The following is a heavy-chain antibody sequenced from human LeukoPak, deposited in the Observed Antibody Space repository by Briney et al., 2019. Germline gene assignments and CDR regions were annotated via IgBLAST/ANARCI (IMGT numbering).Heavy chain of an antibody. Sequence: SETLSLTCTVSGGSISSSSYYWGWIRQPPGKGLEWIGSIYYSGSTYYNPSLKSRVTISVDTSKNQFSLKLSSVTAADTAVYYCARMVGSSSSSFFDYWGQGTLVTVSS. D-gene: IGHD6-6*01. CDR2: IYYSGST. CDR3: ARMVGSSSSSFFDY. V-gene: IGHV4-39*07. J-gene: IGHJ4*02. CDR1: GGSISSSSYY.